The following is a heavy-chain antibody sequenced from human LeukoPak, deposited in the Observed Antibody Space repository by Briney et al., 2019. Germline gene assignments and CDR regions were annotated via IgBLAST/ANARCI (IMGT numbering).Heavy chain of an antibody. V-gene: IGHV4-59*01. CDR1: GASISPYF. D-gene: IGHD6-19*01. CDR3: ARDRSSSGYGMDV. CDR2: IYYSGSI. Sequence: PPETLSLTCTVSGASISPYFWSWIRQPPGKGLEWIGYIYYSGSINYNPSLKSRVTISVDTSKNQFSLKLSSVTAADTAVYYCARDRSSSGYGMDVWGQGTTVIVSS. J-gene: IGHJ6*02.